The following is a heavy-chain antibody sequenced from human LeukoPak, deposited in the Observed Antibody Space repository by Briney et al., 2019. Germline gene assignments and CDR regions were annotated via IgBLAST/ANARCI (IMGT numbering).Heavy chain of an antibody. Sequence: GSLRLSCAASGFTFSDYYMSWIRQAPGKGLEWIGSIYYSGSTYYNPSLKSRVTISVDTSKNQFSLKLSSVTAADTAVYYCAREVEMATIRAIFDYWGQGTLVTVSS. J-gene: IGHJ4*02. CDR1: GFTFSDYY. V-gene: IGHV4-38-2*01. D-gene: IGHD5-24*01. CDR2: IYYSGST. CDR3: AREVEMATIRAIFDY.